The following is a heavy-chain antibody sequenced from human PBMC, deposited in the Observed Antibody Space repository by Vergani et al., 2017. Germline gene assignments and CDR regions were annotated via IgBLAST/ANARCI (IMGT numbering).Heavy chain of an antibody. Sequence: QVQLEESGPGLVKPSETLSLTCTVSGGSFNTYYWSWIRQSLGKGLEWIGYIYSTGSTNYNPSLNSRVTMSVDTSKNQFSLKLSSVTVADTAVYYCAGGYDHSGFGAFDIWGQGTMVTVSS. CDR1: GGSFNTYY. CDR2: IYSTGST. J-gene: IGHJ3*02. D-gene: IGHD3-22*01. V-gene: IGHV4-59*12. CDR3: AGGYDHSGFGAFDI.